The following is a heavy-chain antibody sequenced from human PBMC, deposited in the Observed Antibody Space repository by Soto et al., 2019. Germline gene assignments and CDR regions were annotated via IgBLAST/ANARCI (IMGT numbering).Heavy chain of an antibody. D-gene: IGHD3-22*01. J-gene: IGHJ4*02. V-gene: IGHV3-21*01. CDR3: ARDHWGYYDSSCFDY. Sequence: GGSLRLSCAASGFTFSSYSMNWVRQAPGKGLEGVSSISSSSRYIYYADSVKGRFTISRDNAKNSLYLQMNSLRAEDTAVYYCARDHWGYYDSSCFDYWGQGTLVTVSS. CDR2: ISSSSRYI. CDR1: GFTFSSYS.